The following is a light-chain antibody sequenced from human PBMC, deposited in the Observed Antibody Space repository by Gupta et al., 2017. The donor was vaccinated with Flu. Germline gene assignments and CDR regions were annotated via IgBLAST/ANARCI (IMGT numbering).Light chain of an antibody. CDR3: SSDTISSTLGV. CDR1: RSDAGGDNS. J-gene: IGLJ1*01. CDR2: EVS. V-gene: IGLV2-14*01. Sequence: ALSHTASVSRSPGQSITISCTVARSDAGGDNSVSCYQQHPGKAPKLMVYEVSNRPPGVANRFSGSKSGITTSLTSSGLQSEVGAGYYCSSDTISSTLGVFGTGTKVTVL.